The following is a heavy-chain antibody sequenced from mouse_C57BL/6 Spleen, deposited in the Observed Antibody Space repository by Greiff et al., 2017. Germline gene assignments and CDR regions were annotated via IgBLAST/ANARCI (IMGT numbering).Heavy chain of an antibody. CDR1: GYTFTSYW. Sequence: QVQLQQPGAELVKPGASVKLSCKASGYTFTSYWMQWVKQRPGQGLEWIGEIDPSDSDTNYNQKFKGKATLTVDTSSNTAYMHLSSLTSEDSAVYYCARQDYGSSWGYFDYWGQGTTLTVSS. CDR3: ARQDYGSSWGYFDY. D-gene: IGHD1-1*01. CDR2: IDPSDSDT. J-gene: IGHJ2*01. V-gene: IGHV1-50*01.